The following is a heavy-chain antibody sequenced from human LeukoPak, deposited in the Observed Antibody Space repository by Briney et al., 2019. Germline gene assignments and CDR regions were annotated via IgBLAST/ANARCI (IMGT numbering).Heavy chain of an antibody. CDR2: ITGSGSST. V-gene: IGHV3-21*06. CDR3: ARDWRDSSGKFPNDAFDI. CDR1: GFTFDSYA. Sequence: GGSLRLSCAASGFTFDSYAMTWVRQAPGKGLEWLSTITGSGSSTFYADSVKGRFTISRDNAKNSLYLQMNSLRAEDTAVYYCARDWRDSSGKFPNDAFDIWGQGTMVTVSS. D-gene: IGHD3-22*01. J-gene: IGHJ3*02.